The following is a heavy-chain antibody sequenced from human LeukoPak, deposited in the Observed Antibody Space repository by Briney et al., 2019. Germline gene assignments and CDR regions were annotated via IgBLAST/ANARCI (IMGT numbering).Heavy chain of an antibody. Sequence: GGSLRLSCAASGFTFSSYEMNWVRQAPGKGLEWVSYISSSGSTIYYADSVEGRFTISRDNAKNSLYLQMNSLRAEDTAVYYCASSRMTTDDGIDYWGQGTLVTVSP. CDR1: GFTFSSYE. V-gene: IGHV3-48*03. D-gene: IGHD4-17*01. CDR3: ASSRMTTDDGIDY. CDR2: ISSSGSTI. J-gene: IGHJ4*02.